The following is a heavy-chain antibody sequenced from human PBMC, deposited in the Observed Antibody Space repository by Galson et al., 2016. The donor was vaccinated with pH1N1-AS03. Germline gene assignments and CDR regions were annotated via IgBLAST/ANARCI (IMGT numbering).Heavy chain of an antibody. J-gene: IGHJ3*02. CDR3: ARARTSPDSLAGVGFDI. CDR1: GFTFGDYP. V-gene: IGHV3-49*03. Sequence: SLRLSCAASGFTFGDYPLTWFRQAPGKGLEWVGFIRSKTYGGTTEYAASVKGRFTISRDDSKSIAYLQMNSLKTEDTAVYYCARARTSPDSLAGVGFDIWGQGTMVTVSS. CDR2: IRSKTYGGTT. D-gene: IGHD1-14*01.